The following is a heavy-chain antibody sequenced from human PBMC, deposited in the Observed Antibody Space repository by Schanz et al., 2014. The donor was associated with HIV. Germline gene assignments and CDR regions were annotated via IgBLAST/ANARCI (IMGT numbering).Heavy chain of an antibody. CDR1: GFTFSTYG. D-gene: IGHD3-10*01. CDR2: IWYDGSNK. CDR3: ARDPAYSYDNYYFYGMDV. J-gene: IGHJ6*02. Sequence: VQLVESGGGLVKPGRSLRLSCAASGFTFSTYGMHWVRQAPGKGLEWVAVIWYDGSNKYYADSVKGRFTISRDNSKNTLYLQMNSLRAEDTAVYYCARDPAYSYDNYYFYGMDVWGQGTTVTVSS. V-gene: IGHV3-33*01.